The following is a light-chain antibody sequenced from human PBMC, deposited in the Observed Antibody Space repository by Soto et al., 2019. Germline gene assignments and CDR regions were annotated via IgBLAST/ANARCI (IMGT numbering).Light chain of an antibody. J-gene: IGKJ4*01. Sequence: AIQLTQSPSSLSASVGDRVTITCRASQGISISLAWYQQKPGKTPKLLISDASNLESGVPSRFSGSGSGTEFTLTISILQHEDFATYYCQQFNTSPLTFGGGTKVEI. CDR1: QGISIS. V-gene: IGKV1-13*02. CDR3: QQFNTSPLT. CDR2: DAS.